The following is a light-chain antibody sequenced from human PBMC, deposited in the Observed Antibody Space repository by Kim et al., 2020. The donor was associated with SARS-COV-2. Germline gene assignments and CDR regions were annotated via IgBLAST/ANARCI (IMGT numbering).Light chain of an antibody. V-gene: IGKV3-20*01. CDR3: HQYIRSPYS. CDR1: QRMSSNY. Sequence: LTPGERATLSCRANQRMSSNYLAWYQHKPGQSPRLLIHDASNRATGIPDRFSGIGSGTDFTLTISRLEPEDFAVYYCHQYIRSPYSFGQGTKLEI. J-gene: IGKJ2*03. CDR2: DAS.